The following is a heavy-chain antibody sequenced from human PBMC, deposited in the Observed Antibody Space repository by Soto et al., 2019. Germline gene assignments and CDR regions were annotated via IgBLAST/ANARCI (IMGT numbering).Heavy chain of an antibody. CDR3: ARDPGRIVPVAGYWYFDL. CDR2: IYYSGST. V-gene: IGHV4-31*03. CDR1: GGSISSGGYY. Sequence: QVQLQESGPGLVKPSQTLSLTCTVSGGSISSGGYYWSWIRQHPGKGLEWIGYIYYSGSTYYNPSLKSRVTISVDTSKNQFSLKLSSVTAADTAVYYCARDPGRIVPVAGYWYFDLWGRGTLVTVSS. J-gene: IGHJ2*01. D-gene: IGHD2-2*01.